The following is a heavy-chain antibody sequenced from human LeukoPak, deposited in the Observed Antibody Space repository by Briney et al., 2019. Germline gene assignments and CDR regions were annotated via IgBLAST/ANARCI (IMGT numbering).Heavy chain of an antibody. Sequence: ASVKVSCKASGYTFTGYYMHWVRQAPGQGLEWMGWINPNSGGTNYAQKFQGRVTMTRDTSISTAYMELSRLRSDDTAVYYCARVGNSSGYYSDYYYYYMDVWGKGTTVTVSS. J-gene: IGHJ6*03. V-gene: IGHV1-2*02. CDR1: GYTFTGYY. CDR3: ARVGNSSGYYSDYYYYYMDV. D-gene: IGHD3-22*01. CDR2: INPNSGGT.